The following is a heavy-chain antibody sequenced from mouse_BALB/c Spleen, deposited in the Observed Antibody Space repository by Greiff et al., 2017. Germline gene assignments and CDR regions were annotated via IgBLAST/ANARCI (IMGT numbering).Heavy chain of an antibody. J-gene: IGHJ4*01. D-gene: IGHD2-4*01. Sequence: VKLVESGPGLVAPSQSLSITCTVSGFSLTSYGVHWVRQPPGKGLEWLGVIWAGGSTNYNSALMSRLSISKDNSKSQVFLKMNSLQTDDTAMYYCAREWGLYYDPDYWGQGTSVTVSS. CDR3: AREWGLYYDPDY. CDR1: GFSLTSYG. V-gene: IGHV2-9*02. CDR2: IWAGGST.